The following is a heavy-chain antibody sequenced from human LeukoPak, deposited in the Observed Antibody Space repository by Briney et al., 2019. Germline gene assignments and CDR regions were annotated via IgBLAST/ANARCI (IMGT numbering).Heavy chain of an antibody. CDR1: DYTFTSYG. D-gene: IGHD2-21*01. CDR3: AREASPHAFDI. V-gene: IGHV1-2*02. CDR2: INPNSGGT. Sequence: ASVKVSCKASDYTFTSYGISWVRRAPGQGLEWMGWINPNSGGTNYAQKFQGRVTMTRDTSISTAYMELSRLRSDDTAVYYCAREASPHAFDIWGQGTMVTVSS. J-gene: IGHJ3*02.